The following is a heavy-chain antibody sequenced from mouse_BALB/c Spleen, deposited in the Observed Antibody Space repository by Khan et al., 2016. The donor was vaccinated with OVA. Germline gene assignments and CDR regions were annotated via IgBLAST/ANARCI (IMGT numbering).Heavy chain of an antibody. Sequence: QVQLKESGTELLKPGASVKISCKATGYTFSSYWIEWIKQRSGHGLEWIGEILPGSDSPNYNERFMGKDTFTEDTSSNTAYMQRSSRTSEDSAVSYCERQGGGYFSWFAYWGQGTLVPVSA. V-gene: IGHV1-9*01. J-gene: IGHJ3*01. CDR3: ERQGGGYFSWFAY. D-gene: IGHD2-3*01. CDR1: GYTFSSYW. CDR2: ILPGSDSP.